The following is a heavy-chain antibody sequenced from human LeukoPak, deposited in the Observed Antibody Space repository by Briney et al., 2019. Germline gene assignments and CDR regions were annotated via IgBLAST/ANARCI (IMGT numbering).Heavy chain of an antibody. CDR1: GFTFSSFA. D-gene: IGHD3-22*01. J-gene: IGHJ4*02. V-gene: IGHV3-23*01. Sequence: SGGSLRLSCPASGFTFSSFAMSWVRQAPGKGLEWVAAISGSGGAPYHADSVRGRFTISRDNSKNTLYLQMNSLRVEDTAVYYCAKTGDTSGYYYHYDFWGQRTLVTVSS. CDR3: AKTGDTSGYYYHYDF. CDR2: ISGSGGAP.